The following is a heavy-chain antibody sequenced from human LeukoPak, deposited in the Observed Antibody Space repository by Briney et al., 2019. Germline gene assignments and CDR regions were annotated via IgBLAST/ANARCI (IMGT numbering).Heavy chain of an antibody. V-gene: IGHV3-7*01. Sequence: GGSLRLSCAASGFTFESYWMAWVRQAPGKGLEWVAHIKEGGSETYYVDSVKGRFTISRDNAKNSLYLQMNSLRAEDTAVYYCARDPPVGATTGFDYWGQGTLVTVSS. CDR2: IKEGGSET. CDR3: ARDPPVGATTGFDY. CDR1: GFTFESYW. J-gene: IGHJ4*02. D-gene: IGHD1-26*01.